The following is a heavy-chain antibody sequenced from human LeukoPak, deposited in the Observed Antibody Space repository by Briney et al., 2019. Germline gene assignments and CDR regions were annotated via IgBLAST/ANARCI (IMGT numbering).Heavy chain of an antibody. Sequence: ASVKVSCKASGYTFTSYGISWVRQAPGQGLEWMGWISAYNGNTNYAQKLQGRVTMTTDTSTSTAYMELSSLRSEDTAVYYCARVRGSYYYYYYMDVWGKGTTVTVSS. V-gene: IGHV1-18*01. D-gene: IGHD1-26*01. CDR3: ARVRGSYYYYYYMDV. CDR1: GYTFTSYG. J-gene: IGHJ6*03. CDR2: ISAYNGNT.